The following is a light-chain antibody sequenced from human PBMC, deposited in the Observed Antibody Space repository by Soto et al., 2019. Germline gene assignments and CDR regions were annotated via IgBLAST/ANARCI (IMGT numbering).Light chain of an antibody. J-gene: IGKJ4*01. CDR2: GAS. Sequence: EIVLTQSPGTLSLSPVERATLSCRASQTVSSSYLAWYQQKPGQAPRLLIYGASSRATGIPDRFSGSGSGTDFTLTISRLEPEDFAVYYCQQYASSLLTFGGGTKVDIK. V-gene: IGKV3-20*01. CDR3: QQYASSLLT. CDR1: QTVSSSY.